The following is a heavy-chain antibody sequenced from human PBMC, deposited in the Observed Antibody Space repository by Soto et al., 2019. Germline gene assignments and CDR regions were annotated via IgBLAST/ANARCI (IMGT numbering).Heavy chain of an antibody. CDR2: IYYSGST. J-gene: IGHJ4*02. CDR3: ARGHSSGWYYFDY. CDR1: GGSISSYY. V-gene: IGHV4-59*08. Sequence: SETLSLTCTVSGGSISSYYWSWIRQPPGKGLEWIGYIYYSGSTNYNPSLKSRVTISVDTSKNQFSLKLSSVTAADTAVYYCARGHSSGWYYFDYWGQGTLVTVSS. D-gene: IGHD6-19*01.